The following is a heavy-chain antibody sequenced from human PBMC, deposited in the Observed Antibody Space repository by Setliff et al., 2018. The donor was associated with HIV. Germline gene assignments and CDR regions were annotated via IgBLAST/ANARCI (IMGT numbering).Heavy chain of an antibody. CDR1: GYTFSSYG. V-gene: IGHV1-46*01. J-gene: IGHJ3*02. D-gene: IGHD1-26*01. Sequence: VASVKVSCKASGYTFSSYGISWVRQAPGQGVEWMGIINPSGGSTIYAQRFQGRVTMTRDTSTSTVYMDLRSLRSEDTAVYYCARVKSGRYPNDAFDIWGQGTMVTVSS. CDR2: INPSGGST. CDR3: ARVKSGRYPNDAFDI.